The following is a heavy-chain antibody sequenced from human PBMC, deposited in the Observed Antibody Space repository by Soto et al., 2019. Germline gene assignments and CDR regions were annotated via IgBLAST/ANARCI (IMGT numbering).Heavy chain of an antibody. Sequence: GESLKISCKGSGYSFTTNWIGWVRQMPGKGLEWMGVIYPGDSDTSYSQYLQGQGAISADKSINTAYLQWSSLKASDTAMYYCARHSGVAEDGTDWGQGTLVTVSS. J-gene: IGHJ1*01. D-gene: IGHD6-13*01. CDR3: ARHSGVAEDGTD. CDR1: GYSFTTNW. CDR2: IYPGDSDT. V-gene: IGHV5-51*01.